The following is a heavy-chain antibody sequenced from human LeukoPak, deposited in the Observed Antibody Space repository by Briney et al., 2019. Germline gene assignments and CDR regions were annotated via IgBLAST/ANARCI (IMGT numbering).Heavy chain of an antibody. CDR1: GYSFTSYW. CDR3: ARLRGATMPNPFDY. CDR2: IYPDDSDT. V-gene: IGHV5-51*01. D-gene: IGHD1-26*01. Sequence: EESLKISCKGSGYSFTSYWIGWVRQMPGKGLEWMGIIYPDDSDTRPSPTFQGQVTISADKSISTAYLQWSSLGASDTAMYYCARLRGATMPNPFDYWGQGTLVTVAS. J-gene: IGHJ4*02.